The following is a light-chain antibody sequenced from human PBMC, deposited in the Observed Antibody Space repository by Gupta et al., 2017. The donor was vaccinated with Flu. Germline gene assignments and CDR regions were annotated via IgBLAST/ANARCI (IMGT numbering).Light chain of an antibody. Sequence: SALTQPRSVSGSPGPSVTISCTGTSSDVGGYNYVSCDQQHPGKAPKLIIYDVTERPSGVPDRFSASKSGNTASLTISGLQADDEADYYCCAYAGSNILIFGGGTKLTVL. CDR2: DVT. V-gene: IGLV2-11*01. J-gene: IGLJ2*01. CDR3: CAYAGSNILI. CDR1: SSDVGGYNY.